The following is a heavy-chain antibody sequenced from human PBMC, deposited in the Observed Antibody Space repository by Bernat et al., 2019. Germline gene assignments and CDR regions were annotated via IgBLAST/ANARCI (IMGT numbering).Heavy chain of an antibody. CDR3: AKDKYSSSSEEGFFDY. J-gene: IGHJ4*01. Sequence: EVQLVESGGGLVQPERSLRLSCAASGFTFDDYAMHWVRQAPGKGLEWVSGISWNSDKLDSVDSVKGRFTISRDSARKSLYLQMNSLRVEDTALYYCAKDKYSSSSEEGFFDYWGRGALVTDCS. CDR1: GFTFDDYA. D-gene: IGHD6-6*01. V-gene: IGHV3-9*01. CDR2: ISWNSDKL.